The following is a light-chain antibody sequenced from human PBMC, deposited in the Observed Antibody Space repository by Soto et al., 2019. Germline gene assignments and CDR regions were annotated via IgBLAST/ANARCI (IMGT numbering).Light chain of an antibody. CDR1: SSDVGVYNY. V-gene: IGLV2-8*01. J-gene: IGLJ1*01. CDR2: EVN. CDR3: SSYAGSSNV. Sequence: HSVLAQPPSASGSPGQSVAISCTGTSSDVGVYNYVSWYQQHPGKAPKLMIYEVNKRPSGVPDRFSGSKSGNTDSLTVSGLQAEDEADYYCSSYAGSSNVFGTGTKVTV.